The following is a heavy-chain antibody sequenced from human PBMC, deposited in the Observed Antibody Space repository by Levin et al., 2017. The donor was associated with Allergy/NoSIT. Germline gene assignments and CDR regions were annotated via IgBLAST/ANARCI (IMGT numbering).Heavy chain of an antibody. CDR2: ISSSGSTI. J-gene: IGHJ4*02. V-gene: IGHV3-48*03. CDR3: ARQLGNFWSGYNYFDY. CDR1: GFTFSSYE. D-gene: IGHD3-3*01. Sequence: GESLKISCAASGFTFSSYEMNWVRQAPGKGLEWVSYISSSGSTIYYADSVKGRFTISRDNAKNSLHLQMNSLRDEDTAIYYCARQLGNFWSGYNYFDYWGQGTLVTVSS.